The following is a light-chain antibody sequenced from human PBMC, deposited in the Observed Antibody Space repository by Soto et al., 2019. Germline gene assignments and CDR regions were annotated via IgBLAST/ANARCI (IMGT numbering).Light chain of an antibody. CDR2: GAS. J-gene: IGKJ3*01. Sequence: EIVLTQSPGTLSLSPGERATLSCRASQSVYSNYLAWYQQKPGQTPRLLIYGASSRATGIPDRFSGSGSGTDFNLTISRLETEDFAVYYCQQYDTSPFTFGPGTKVDVK. CDR3: QQYDTSPFT. V-gene: IGKV3-20*01. CDR1: QSVYSNY.